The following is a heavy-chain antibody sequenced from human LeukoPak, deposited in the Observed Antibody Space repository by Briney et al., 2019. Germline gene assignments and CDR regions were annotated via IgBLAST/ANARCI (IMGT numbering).Heavy chain of an antibody. V-gene: IGHV3-74*01. J-gene: IGHJ5*02. CDR1: GFTFSDYW. Sequence: AGSLRLSCAASGFTFSDYWMPWVRHAPGKGLEWVSRIQGDGSETNYADSVKGRFTISRDNAKNTLFLQMNGLRVEDTAVYCCVRGQIGVSVIVHWGQGTLVTVSS. CDR2: IQGDGSET. D-gene: IGHD3-22*01. CDR3: VRGQIGVSVIVH.